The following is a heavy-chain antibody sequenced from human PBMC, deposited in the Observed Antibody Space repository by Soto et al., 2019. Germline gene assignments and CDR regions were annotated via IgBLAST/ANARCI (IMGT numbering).Heavy chain of an antibody. CDR3: AKDDPRGVQLVVGDF. CDR1: RYSFTDFY. D-gene: IGHD3-10*01. J-gene: IGHJ4*02. CDR2: INPNTGDT. Sequence: ASVKVSCTASRYSFTDFYMHWVRQAPAQGLEWLGWINPNTGDTDYAQIFPGRVSLTRDTSTSTAYLEITRLTSDDTAVYYCAKDDPRGVQLVVGDFWGQGALVTVSS. V-gene: IGHV1-2*02.